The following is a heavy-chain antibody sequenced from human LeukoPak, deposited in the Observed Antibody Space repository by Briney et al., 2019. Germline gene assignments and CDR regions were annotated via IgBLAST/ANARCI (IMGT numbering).Heavy chain of an antibody. CDR3: ANFGRHSSSWDQYFQH. J-gene: IGHJ1*01. CDR1: GFTFSSYA. CDR2: ISDSGGST. D-gene: IGHD6-13*01. Sequence: GGSLRLSCASFGFTFSSYAMSWVRQTPGKGLEWVSPISDSGGSTYYADTVKGRFTISRDNSKNTLYLQMNSLRAEDTAVYYCANFGRHSSSWDQYFQHWGQGTLVTVSS. V-gene: IGHV3-23*01.